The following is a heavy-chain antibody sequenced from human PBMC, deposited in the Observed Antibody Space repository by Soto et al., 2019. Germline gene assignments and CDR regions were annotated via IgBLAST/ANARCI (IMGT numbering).Heavy chain of an antibody. J-gene: IGHJ3*02. CDR1: GGSISSSSYY. D-gene: IGHD5-12*01. CDR3: ARHGAGEIVGTNDAFDI. V-gene: IGHV4-39*01. Sequence: SETLSLTCTVSGGSISSSSYYWGWIRQPPGKGLEWIGSIYYSGSTYYNPSLKSRVTISVDTSKNQFSLKLSSVTAADTAVYYCARHGAGEIVGTNDAFDIWGQGTMVTVSS. CDR2: IYYSGST.